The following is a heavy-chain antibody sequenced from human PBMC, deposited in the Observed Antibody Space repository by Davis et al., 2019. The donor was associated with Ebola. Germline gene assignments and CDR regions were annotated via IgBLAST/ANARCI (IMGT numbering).Heavy chain of an antibody. CDR3: AGGMGWLMDV. V-gene: IGHV3-23*01. D-gene: IGHD5-12*01. Sequence: GSLRLSCAASGFTFSNYAMSWVRQAPGKGLECVSYITGSGYSEYTDPVKGRFTVSRDNSKNTLYLQMNGLRAEDTGVYYCAGGMGWLMDVWGKGTTVTVSS. CDR2: ITGSGYS. J-gene: IGHJ6*04. CDR1: GFTFSNYA.